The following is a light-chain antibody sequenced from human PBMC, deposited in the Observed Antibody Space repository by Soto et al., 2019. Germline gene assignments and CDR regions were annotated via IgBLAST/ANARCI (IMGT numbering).Light chain of an antibody. Sequence: EVVLSQSAGALSLYTGERATLSCRASQSVSNNYLAWYQQKPGQAPRLLIYGASSRATGIPDRFSGSGSETDFTLTISRLEPEDSALYYCQQYGSSPITFGQGTYWRL. V-gene: IGKV3-20*01. CDR1: QSVSNNY. J-gene: IGKJ5*01. CDR3: QQYGSSPIT. CDR2: GAS.